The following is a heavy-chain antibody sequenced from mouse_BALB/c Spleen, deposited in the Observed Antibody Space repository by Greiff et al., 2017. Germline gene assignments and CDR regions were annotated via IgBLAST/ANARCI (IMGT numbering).Heavy chain of an antibody. CDR1: GYTFTSYT. CDR3: ASLWLRSYWYFDV. V-gene: IGHV1-4*02. Sequence: QVQLQQSAAELARPGASVKMSCKASGYTFTSYTMHWVKQRPGQGLEWIGYINPSSGYTEYNQKFKDKTTLTADKSSSTAYMQLSSLTSEDSAVYYCASLWLRSYWYFDVWGAGTTVTVSS. J-gene: IGHJ1*01. CDR2: INPSSGYT. D-gene: IGHD2-2*01.